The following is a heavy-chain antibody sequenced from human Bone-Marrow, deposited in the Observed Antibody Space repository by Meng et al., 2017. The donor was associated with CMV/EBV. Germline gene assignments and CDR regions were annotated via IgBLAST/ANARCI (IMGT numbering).Heavy chain of an antibody. V-gene: IGHV1-69*05. J-gene: IGHJ4*02. CDR3: AIGYCSSTSCYFDY. CDR1: GGTISSYA. Sequence: SVKVSCKASGGTISSYAISWVRQAPGQGLEWMGGIIPIFGTANYAQKFQGRVTITTDESTSTAYMELSSLRSEDTAVYYCAIGYCSSTSCYFDYWGQGTLVTVSS. D-gene: IGHD2-2*01. CDR2: IIPIFGTA.